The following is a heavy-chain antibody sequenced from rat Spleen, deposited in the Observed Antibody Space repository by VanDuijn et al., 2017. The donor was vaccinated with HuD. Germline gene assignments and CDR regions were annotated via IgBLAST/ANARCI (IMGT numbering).Heavy chain of an antibody. CDR3: ARYRDSFGHVGIFDY. Sequence: EVQLVDSGGGLVQPGRSLKLSCAASGFTFNDYYMAWVRQAPTKGLEWVASINYEGGNTYYRDSVKGRLTISRDNARSSLYLQMNSLRSEDTATYYCARYRDSFGHVGIFDYWGQGVMVTVSS. D-gene: IGHD2-7*01. J-gene: IGHJ2*01. CDR1: GFTFNDYY. CDR2: INYEGGNT. V-gene: IGHV5-20*01.